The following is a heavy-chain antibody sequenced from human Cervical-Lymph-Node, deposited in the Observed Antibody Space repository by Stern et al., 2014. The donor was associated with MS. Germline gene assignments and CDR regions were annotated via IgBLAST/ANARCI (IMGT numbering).Heavy chain of an antibody. Sequence: QVQLVQSGAEVKKPGASVKVSCKASGYTFTSYVISWVRQAPGQGLEWMGWISAYNGNTKYAQKLQGRVTMTTDTSTSTVYMELRSLRSDDTAVYYCARDLEDSSGYYNHHEYFQHWGQGTLVTVSS. D-gene: IGHD3-22*01. J-gene: IGHJ1*01. V-gene: IGHV1-18*01. CDR3: ARDLEDSSGYYNHHEYFQH. CDR1: GYTFTSYV. CDR2: ISAYNGNT.